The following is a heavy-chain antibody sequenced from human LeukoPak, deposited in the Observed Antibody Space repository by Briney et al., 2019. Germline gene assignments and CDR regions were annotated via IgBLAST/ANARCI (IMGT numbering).Heavy chain of an antibody. D-gene: IGHD5-18*01. CDR1: GYTFTSYY. V-gene: IGHV1-46*01. J-gene: IGHJ4*02. Sequence: ASVKVSCKASGYTFTSYYMHWVRQAPGQGLEWMGIINPSGGSTSYAQKFQGRVTMTRDTSTSTVYMELSSLRSEDTAVYYCARAGTGDTAMVDYFDYWGQGTLVTVSS. CDR2: INPSGGST. CDR3: ARAGTGDTAMVDYFDY.